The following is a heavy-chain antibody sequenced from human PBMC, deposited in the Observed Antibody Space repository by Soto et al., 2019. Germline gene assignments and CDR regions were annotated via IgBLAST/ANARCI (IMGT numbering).Heavy chain of an antibody. J-gene: IGHJ3*02. CDR2: ISAYNGNT. Sequence: GASVKVSCKASGYTFTSYGISWVRQAPGQGLEWMGWISAYNGNTNYAQKLQGRVTMTTDTSTSTAYMELRSLRSDDTAVYYCARVAISGYDLRDDAFDIWGQGTMVTVSS. D-gene: IGHD5-12*01. V-gene: IGHV1-18*01. CDR3: ARVAISGYDLRDDAFDI. CDR1: GYTFTSYG.